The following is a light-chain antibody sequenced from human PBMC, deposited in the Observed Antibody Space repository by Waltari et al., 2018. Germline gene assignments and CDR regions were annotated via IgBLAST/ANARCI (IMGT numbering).Light chain of an antibody. CDR3: YSTDSSGDFRI. CDR2: EDR. CDR1: ALPKNY. J-gene: IGLJ2*01. V-gene: IGLV3-10*01. Sequence: SYELTQPPSVSVSPGPTARLTCSGNALPKNYAYWYQQKSGQAPVLVIYEDRKRPSGIPERFSGSSSGPMATLTISGAQVEDEADYYCYSTDSSGDFRIFGGGTKLTVL.